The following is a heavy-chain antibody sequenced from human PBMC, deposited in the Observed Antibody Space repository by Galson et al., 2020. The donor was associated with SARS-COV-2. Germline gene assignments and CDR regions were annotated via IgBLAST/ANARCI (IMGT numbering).Heavy chain of an antibody. CDR3: ARKGGGSCSGDNGYIFDY. CDR2: IFPLFGVA. J-gene: IGHJ4*02. Sequence: SVKVSCKASGGTFSNYPTGWVRQAPGQGLEWMGGIFPLFGVANYPQKFQGRLTITADKSTSTAYMELSSLTSDDTAVYYCARKGGGSCSGDNGYIFDYWGQGTLVTVSS. CDR1: GGTFSNYP. V-gene: IGHV1-69*10. D-gene: IGHD2-15*01.